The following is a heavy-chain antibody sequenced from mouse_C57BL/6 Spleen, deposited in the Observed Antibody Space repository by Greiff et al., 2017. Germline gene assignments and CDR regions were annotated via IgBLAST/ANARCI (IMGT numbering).Heavy chain of an antibody. CDR3: AREEGTTVVADFDY. D-gene: IGHD1-1*01. CDR2: IYPGDGDT. Sequence: VKLQQSGPELVKPGASVKISCKASGYAFSSSWMNWVKQRPGKGLEWIGRIYPGDGDTNYNGKFKGKATLTADKSSSTAYMQLSSLTSEDSAVYFCAREEGTTVVADFDYWGQGTTLTVSS. J-gene: IGHJ2*01. V-gene: IGHV1-82*01. CDR1: GYAFSSSW.